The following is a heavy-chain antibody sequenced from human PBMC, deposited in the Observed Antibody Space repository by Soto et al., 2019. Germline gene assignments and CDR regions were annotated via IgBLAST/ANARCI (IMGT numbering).Heavy chain of an antibody. V-gene: IGHV1-8*01. CDR2: MNPNSGNT. D-gene: IGHD6-6*01. Sequence: QVQLVQSGAEVKKPGASVKVSCKASGYTYTSHDINWVRQATVQGREWKGWMNPNSGNTGYAQKLQGRVTMTRNSSISTAYMELRSLSSEDTAVYYCARGLYASSARALRFDPWGQGTLVTVSS. CDR3: ARGLYASSARALRFDP. CDR1: GYTYTSHD. J-gene: IGHJ5*02.